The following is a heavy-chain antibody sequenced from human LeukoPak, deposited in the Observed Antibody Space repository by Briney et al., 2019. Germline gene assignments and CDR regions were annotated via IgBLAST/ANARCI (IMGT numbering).Heavy chain of an antibody. CDR1: GFTFSSNS. CDR3: ARPVVGATTFGY. Sequence: GGSLRLSXAASGFTFSSNSMNWVRQAPGKGLEWVSYISTSSTTIYYADSVKGRFTISRDNAKNSLYLQMNSLRAEDTAVYYCARPVVGATTFGYWGQGTLVTVSP. D-gene: IGHD1-26*01. CDR2: ISTSSTTI. J-gene: IGHJ4*02. V-gene: IGHV3-48*01.